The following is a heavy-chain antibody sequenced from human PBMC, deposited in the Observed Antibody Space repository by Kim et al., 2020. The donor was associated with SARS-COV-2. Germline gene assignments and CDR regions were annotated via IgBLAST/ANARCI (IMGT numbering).Heavy chain of an antibody. CDR2: ISGSGGST. CDR1: GFTFSSYA. D-gene: IGHD3-3*01. CDR3: AGPDFWSGYYRNDFDY. Sequence: GGSLRLSCAASGFTFSSYAMSWVRQAPGKGLEWVSAISGSGGSTYYADSVKGRFTISRDNSKNTLYLQMNSLRAEDTAVYYCAGPDFWSGYYRNDFDYWGQGTLVTVSS. J-gene: IGHJ4*02. V-gene: IGHV3-23*01.